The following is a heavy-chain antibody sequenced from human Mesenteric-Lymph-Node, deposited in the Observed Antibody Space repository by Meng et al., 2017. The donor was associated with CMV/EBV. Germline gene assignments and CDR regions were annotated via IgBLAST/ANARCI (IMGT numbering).Heavy chain of an antibody. CDR2: IDPSGGST. J-gene: IGHJ3*02. Sequence: KVSCKAAGYTFTSYHLDWVRQAPGQGLEWMGIIDPSGGSTSYAQKFQGRITMTRDTSTSTVYMELNSLRSEDTAVYYCAREIDAFDMWGQGTMVTVSS. V-gene: IGHV1-46*01. CDR1: GYTFTSYH. CDR3: AREIDAFDM.